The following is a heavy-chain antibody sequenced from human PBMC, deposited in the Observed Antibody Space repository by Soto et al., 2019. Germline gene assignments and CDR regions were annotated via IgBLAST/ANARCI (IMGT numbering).Heavy chain of an antibody. V-gene: IGHV3-7*05. CDR1: GFTFSSYW. Sequence: EVQLVESGGGLVQPGGSLRLSCAASGFTFSSYWMSWVRQAPGKGLEWVANIKQDGSEKYYVDSVKGRFTISRDNAKNSLYLQMNSLRAEDTAVYYRVRDDYDILTGYAVDRHVVDYYGMDVWGQGTTVTVSS. CDR3: VRDDYDILTGYAVDRHVVDYYGMDV. CDR2: IKQDGSEK. D-gene: IGHD3-9*01. J-gene: IGHJ6*02.